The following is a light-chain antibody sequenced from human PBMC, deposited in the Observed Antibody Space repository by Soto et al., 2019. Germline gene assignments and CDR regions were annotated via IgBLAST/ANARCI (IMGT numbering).Light chain of an antibody. CDR2: DVS. CDR1: QTVDRW. CDR3: QQYKDHVWT. J-gene: IGKJ1*01. Sequence: DIQMTQSPSTLPASVGDRVTISCRASQTVDRWLAWYQQKPGKAPKLLISDVSTLERGVPSRFSGSGSATECSLTIISLQSDDFATYYFQQYKDHVWTFGQGTKV. V-gene: IGKV1-5*01.